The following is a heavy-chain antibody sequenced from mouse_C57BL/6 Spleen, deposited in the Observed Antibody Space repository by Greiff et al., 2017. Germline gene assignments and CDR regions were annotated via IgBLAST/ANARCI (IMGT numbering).Heavy chain of an antibody. CDR2: IYPGDGDT. Sequence: LVEPGASVKISCKASGYAFSSSWLNWVKQRPGKGLEWIGRIYPGDGDTNYNGKFKGKATLTADKSSSTAYMQLSSLTSEDSAVSFCARYVLMDYWGQGTSVTVSS. J-gene: IGHJ4*01. V-gene: IGHV1-82*01. CDR3: ARYVLMDY. CDR1: GYAFSSSW.